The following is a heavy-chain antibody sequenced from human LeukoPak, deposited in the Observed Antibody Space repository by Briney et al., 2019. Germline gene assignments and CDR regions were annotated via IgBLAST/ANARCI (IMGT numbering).Heavy chain of an antibody. Sequence: GGSLRLSCAASGFTFNSYSMNWVRQAPGKGLEWVSYINRGSSTIFHADSVKGRFTISRDNAKASLYLQVNSLRAEDTAVYYCARVGTGELLGYFDYWGQETLVTVSS. CDR3: ARVGTGELLGYFDY. CDR1: GFTFNSYS. J-gene: IGHJ4*02. D-gene: IGHD1-26*01. V-gene: IGHV3-48*04. CDR2: INRGSSTI.